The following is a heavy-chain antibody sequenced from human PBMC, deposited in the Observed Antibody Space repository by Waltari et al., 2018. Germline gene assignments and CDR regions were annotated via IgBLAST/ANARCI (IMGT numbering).Heavy chain of an antibody. Sequence: QVTLKESGPVRVKPTETLTLTCTVAGVALSNGRRGGSWIRQPPGKALEWLAQIFSNDEKSYRTSLKARLTISKDPPQSQVVLTMTNMDTVDTATYSSALIRTARSSPWYYYYSMAVWGKGPPVTVSS. CDR3: ALIRTARSSPWYYYYSMAV. CDR2: IFSNDEK. J-gene: IGHJ6*03. D-gene: IGHD6-6*01. V-gene: IGHV2-26*01. CDR1: GVALSNGRRG.